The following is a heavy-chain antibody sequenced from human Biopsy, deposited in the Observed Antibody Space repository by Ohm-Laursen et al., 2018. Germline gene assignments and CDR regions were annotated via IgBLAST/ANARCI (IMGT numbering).Heavy chain of an antibody. CDR3: ARDDAVTVIRGLYY. CDR1: GGSISSDY. Sequence: SDTLSLTWTVSGGSISSDYWSWIRQTPGKGLEWIGYIYYSGSTNYNPSLKSRVTISVDTSKNQFSLRLNSVTAADTAVYYCARDDAVTVIRGLYYWGQGALVTVSS. D-gene: IGHD2-21*02. CDR2: IYYSGST. J-gene: IGHJ4*02. V-gene: IGHV4-59*07.